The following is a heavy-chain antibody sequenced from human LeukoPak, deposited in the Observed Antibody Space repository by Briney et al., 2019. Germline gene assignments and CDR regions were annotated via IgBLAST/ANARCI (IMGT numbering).Heavy chain of an antibody. V-gene: IGHV4-39*07. D-gene: IGHD6-6*01. CDR2: IYYSGST. J-gene: IGHJ6*03. CDR3: ARVQVGAARGLDYYYYYMDV. CDR1: GGSISSSSYY. Sequence: SETLSLTCTVSGGSISSSSYYWGWIRQPPGKGLEWIGSIYYSGSTYYNPSLKSRVTISVDTSKNQFSLKLSSVTAADTAVYYCARVQVGAARGLDYYYYYMDVWGKGTTVTISS.